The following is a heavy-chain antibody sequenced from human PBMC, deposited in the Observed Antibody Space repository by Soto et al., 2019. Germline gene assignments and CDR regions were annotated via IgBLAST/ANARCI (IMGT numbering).Heavy chain of an antibody. CDR1: GGTFSSYA. V-gene: IGHV1-69*06. CDR2: IIPIFGTA. J-gene: IGHJ6*02. CDR3: AIFKPDYGTKWDSYYYYGMDV. D-gene: IGHD4-17*01. Sequence: GASVKVSCKASGGTFSSYAISWVRQAPGQGLEWMGGIIPIFGTANYAQKFQGRVTITADKSTSTAYMELSSLRSEDTAVYYCAIFKPDYGTKWDSYYYYGMDVWGQGTTVTVSS.